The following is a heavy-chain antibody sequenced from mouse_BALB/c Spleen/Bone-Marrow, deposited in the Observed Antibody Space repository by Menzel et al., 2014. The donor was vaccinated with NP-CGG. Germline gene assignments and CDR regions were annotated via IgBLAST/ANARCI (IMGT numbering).Heavy chain of an antibody. D-gene: IGHD3-2*02. CDR2: VHPYNGGT. CDR1: GYTFTDYY. Sequence: EVQGVESGPELVKPGASVKMSCKASGYTFTDYYMDWVKQSHGESFEWIGRVHPYNGGTSYNQKFKGKATLTVDKSSSTAYMELNSLTSEDSAVYYCARSGRYFDVWGAGTTVTVSS. J-gene: IGHJ1*01. CDR3: ARSGRYFDV. V-gene: IGHV1-19*01.